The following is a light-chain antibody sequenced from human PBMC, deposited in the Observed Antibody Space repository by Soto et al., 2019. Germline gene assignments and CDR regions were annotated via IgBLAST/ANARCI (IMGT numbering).Light chain of an antibody. J-gene: IGKJ2*01. V-gene: IGKV1-5*01. CDR2: DAS. CDR1: QTADKW. CDR3: QQYNDYPYT. Sequence: QSPSTLSASVGDRVIIACXAXQTADKWVAWYQQKPGKAPNVLIYDASRLESGVPSRFSGSGSGTLFTLTISNLQPDDFATYYCQQYNDYPYTFGQGTKVEI.